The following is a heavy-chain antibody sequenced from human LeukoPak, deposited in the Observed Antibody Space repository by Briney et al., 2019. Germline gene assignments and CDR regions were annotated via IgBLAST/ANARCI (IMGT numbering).Heavy chain of an antibody. D-gene: IGHD1-1*01. Sequence: SETLSLTCAVYGGSFSGYYWSWVRQPPGKGLEWIGEINHSGSTNYNPSLKSRVTISVDTSKNQFSLKLSSVTAADTAVYYCARRRVRLLERPYFDYWGQGTLVTVSS. J-gene: IGHJ4*02. CDR3: ARRRVRLLERPYFDY. V-gene: IGHV4-34*01. CDR1: GGSFSGYY. CDR2: INHSGST.